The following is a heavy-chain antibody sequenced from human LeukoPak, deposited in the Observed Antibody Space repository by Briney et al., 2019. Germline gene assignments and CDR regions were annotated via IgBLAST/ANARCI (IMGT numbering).Heavy chain of an antibody. CDR1: GYTFTSYG. J-gene: IGHJ4*02. CDR3: ARDSIVVVPAAISLGLDY. D-gene: IGHD2-2*01. V-gene: IGHV1-18*01. CDR2: ISAYNGNT. Sequence: GASVKVSCKASGYTFTSYGISWVRQAPGQGLEWMGWISAYNGNTNYAQKLQGRVTMTTDTSTSTAYMELRSLRSDDTAVYYCARDSIVVVPAAISLGLDYWGQGTLVTVSS.